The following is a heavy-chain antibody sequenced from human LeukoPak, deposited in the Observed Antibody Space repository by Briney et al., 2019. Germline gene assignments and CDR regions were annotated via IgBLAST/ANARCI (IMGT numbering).Heavy chain of an antibody. V-gene: IGHV4-59*08. Sequence: SETLSLTCTVSGGSISCYYWSWIRQPPGKGLEWIGYIYYSGSTNYNPSLKSRVTISVDTSKNQFSLKLSSATAADTAVYYCARLEGIYRHYFDYWGQGTLVTVSS. CDR1: GGSISCYY. CDR2: IYYSGST. J-gene: IGHJ4*02. CDR3: ARLEGIYRHYFDY. D-gene: IGHD3-10*01.